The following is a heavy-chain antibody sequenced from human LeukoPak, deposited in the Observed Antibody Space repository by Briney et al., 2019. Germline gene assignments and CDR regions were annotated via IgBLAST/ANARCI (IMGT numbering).Heavy chain of an antibody. D-gene: IGHD5-18*01. CDR1: GGSISSSSYY. Sequence: SEALSLTCTVSGGSISSSSYYWGWIRQPPGKGLEWIGSIYYSGSTYYNPSLKSRVTISVDTSKNQFSLKLSSVTAADTAVYYCARAGGCSYGYVDYWGQGTLVTVSS. J-gene: IGHJ4*02. CDR3: ARAGGCSYGYVDY. CDR2: IYYSGST. V-gene: IGHV4-39*07.